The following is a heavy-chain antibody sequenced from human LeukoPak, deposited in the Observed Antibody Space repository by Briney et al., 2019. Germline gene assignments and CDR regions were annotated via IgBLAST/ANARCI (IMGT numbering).Heavy chain of an antibody. Sequence: SETLSLTCTVSGGSISSGGYYWSWIRQPPGKGLEWIGYIYHSGSTYYNPSLKSRVTISVDTSKNQFSLKLSSVTAADTAVYYCARDRLRVPFDYWGQGTLVTVSS. J-gene: IGHJ4*02. V-gene: IGHV4-30-2*01. CDR3: ARDRLRVPFDY. CDR2: IYHSGST. D-gene: IGHD3-10*01. CDR1: GGSISSGGYY.